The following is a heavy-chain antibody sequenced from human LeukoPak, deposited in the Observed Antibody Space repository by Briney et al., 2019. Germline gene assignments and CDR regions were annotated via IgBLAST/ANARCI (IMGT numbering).Heavy chain of an antibody. CDR2: IIPILGIA. J-gene: IGHJ5*02. CDR3: GRAQQRRWFDH. CDR1: GGSFSSYS. Sequence: ASVKVSCKASGGSFSSYSIRWVRQAAGRGREWMGRIIPILGIANYAHILQGRITIAAENSTRTAYMEARSLRSEDTGVYYCGRAQQRRWFDHWGQGTLVTVYS. V-gene: IGHV1-69*04.